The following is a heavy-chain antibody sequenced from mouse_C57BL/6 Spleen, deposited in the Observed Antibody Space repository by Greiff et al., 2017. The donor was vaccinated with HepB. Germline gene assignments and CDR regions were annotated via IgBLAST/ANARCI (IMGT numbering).Heavy chain of an antibody. V-gene: IGHV1-69*01. CDR1: GYTFTSYW. CDR2: IDPSDSYT. Sequence: VQLQQSGAELVMPGASVKLSCKASGYTFTSYWMHWVKQRPGQGLEWIGEIDPSDSYTNYNQKFKGKSTLTVDKSSSTAYMQLSSLTSEDSAVYYCARCRYSNLLYAMDYWGQGTSVTVSS. J-gene: IGHJ4*01. D-gene: IGHD2-5*01. CDR3: ARCRYSNLLYAMDY.